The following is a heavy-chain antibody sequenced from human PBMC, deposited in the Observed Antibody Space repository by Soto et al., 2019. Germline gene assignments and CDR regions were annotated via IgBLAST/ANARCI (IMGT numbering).Heavy chain of an antibody. J-gene: IGHJ4*01. CDR2: VKSKTDGGSS. Sequence: TGGSLRFSCVASGFPFINAWINWVRQVPGKGLEWVGRVKSKTDGGSSDYAAAVKGRFAVSRDDSRNIVYLQMNSLKIEDTGVYYCTTDSRTSLPEIRFDYWGHGTQVTVSS. D-gene: IGHD2-8*01. CDR1: GFPFINAW. V-gene: IGHV3-15*07. CDR3: TTDSRTSLPEIRFDY.